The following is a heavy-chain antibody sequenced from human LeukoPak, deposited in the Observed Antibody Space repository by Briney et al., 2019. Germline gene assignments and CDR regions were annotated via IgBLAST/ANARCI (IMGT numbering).Heavy chain of an antibody. V-gene: IGHV1-2*02. Sequence: ASVKVSCKASGYTFTGYYMHWVRQAPGQGLEWMGWINPNSGGTNYAQKFQGRVTMTRDTSISTAYMELSRLRSDDTAVYYCARPYSSSWYVAIDYWGQGTLVTVSS. CDR3: ARPYSSSWYVAIDY. D-gene: IGHD6-13*01. J-gene: IGHJ4*02. CDR2: INPNSGGT. CDR1: GYTFTGYY.